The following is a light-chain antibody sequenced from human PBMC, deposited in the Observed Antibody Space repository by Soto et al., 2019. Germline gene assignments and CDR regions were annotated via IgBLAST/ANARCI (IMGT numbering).Light chain of an antibody. J-gene: IGKJ4*01. V-gene: IGKV3-11*01. Sequence: EIVLTQSPATLSLSPGERATLSCRASQSVSSYLAWYQQKPGQAPRLLIYDASSRATDIPARFSGSGSGTDFTLTISSLEPEDFAVYYCQQRSNWPLFGGGTKVEIK. CDR3: QQRSNWPL. CDR2: DAS. CDR1: QSVSSY.